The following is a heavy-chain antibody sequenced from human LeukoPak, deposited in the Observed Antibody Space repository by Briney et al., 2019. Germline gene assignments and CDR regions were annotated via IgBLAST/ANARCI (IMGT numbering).Heavy chain of an antibody. CDR2: ISSSGSTI. V-gene: IGHV3-11*01. D-gene: IGHD3-9*01. CDR3: AREYYDILTGYYMPLDY. CDR1: GFTFRDYY. J-gene: IGHJ4*02. Sequence: KPGGSLRLSCAASGFTFRDYYMRWIRQAPRKEVEWVSYISSSGSTIYYEDSVKGRFTISRDNAKNSLYLQMNSLRAEDTAVYYCAREYYDILTGYYMPLDYWGQGTLVTVSS.